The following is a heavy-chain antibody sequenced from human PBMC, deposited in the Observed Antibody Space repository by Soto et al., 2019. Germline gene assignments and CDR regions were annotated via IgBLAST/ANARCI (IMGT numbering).Heavy chain of an antibody. J-gene: IGHJ5*02. D-gene: IGHD2-8*01. CDR2: INPGNGNT. CDR3: ARLMGTSLDL. Sequence: GASVKVSCKASGYTFTSYGINWVRQAPGRGLEWMGWINPGNGNTKYSQQFQGRVIIDRDTSASTAYMELSSLRSEDTAVYFCARLMGTSLDLWGQGTQVTVSS. CDR1: GYTFTSYG. V-gene: IGHV1-3*01.